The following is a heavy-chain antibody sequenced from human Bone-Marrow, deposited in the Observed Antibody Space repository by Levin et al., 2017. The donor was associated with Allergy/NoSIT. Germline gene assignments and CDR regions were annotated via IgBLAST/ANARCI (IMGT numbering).Heavy chain of an antibody. D-gene: IGHD2-8*01. Sequence: ASVKVSCASSGFTFSGYWMAWVRQAPGKGLEWVANINRDGGDGYYVDSVKGRFTISRDNARNSLDLQMNSLRVEDTAVYYCARNGAWSFEFWGQGTLVIVSS. CDR1: GFTFSGYW. V-gene: IGHV3-7*02. CDR2: INRDGGDG. J-gene: IGHJ4*02. CDR3: ARNGAWSFEF.